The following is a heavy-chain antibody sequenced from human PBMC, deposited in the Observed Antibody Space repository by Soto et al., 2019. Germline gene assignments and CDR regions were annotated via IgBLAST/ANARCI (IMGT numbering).Heavy chain of an antibody. CDR1: GFTLSSYG. D-gene: IGHD3-22*01. V-gene: IGHV3-30*18. Sequence: PGGSLRLSCAASGFTLSSYGMHWVRQAPGKGLEWVAVISYDGSNKYYADSVKGRFTISRDNSKNTLYLQMNSLRAEDTAVYYCAKGGTMIVVALPDYWGQGTLVTVSS. J-gene: IGHJ4*02. CDR3: AKGGTMIVVALPDY. CDR2: ISYDGSNK.